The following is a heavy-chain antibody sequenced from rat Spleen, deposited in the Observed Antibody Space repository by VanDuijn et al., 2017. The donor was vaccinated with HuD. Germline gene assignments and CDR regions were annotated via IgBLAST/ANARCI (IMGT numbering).Heavy chain of an antibody. D-gene: IGHD1-2*01. CDR3: TRVDSSYIYWYFDF. CDR1: GFSLTSYT. J-gene: IGHJ1*01. Sequence: QVQLKESGPGLVQPSQTLSLTCTVSGFSLTSYTVSWVRQPPVKGLEWIGAIWSGGSTDYNSALKSRLSISRDTSKSQVLLKMNSLQTEDTAIYFCTRVDSSYIYWYFDFWGPGTMVTVSS. V-gene: IGHV2-15*01. CDR2: IWSGGST.